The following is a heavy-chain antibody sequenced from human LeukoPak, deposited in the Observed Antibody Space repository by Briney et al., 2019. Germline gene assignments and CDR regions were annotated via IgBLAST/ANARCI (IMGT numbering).Heavy chain of an antibody. Sequence: GRSLRLSCAAPGFTFSNYGMHWVRQATGKGLVWVADIWYDGNNKYYSDSVKGRFTISRDNSKNTLYLQMNSLRAEDTAVYYCARSYCSGGSCYSFDYWGQGTLVTVSS. CDR1: GFTFSNYG. D-gene: IGHD2-15*01. J-gene: IGHJ4*02. CDR3: ARSYCSGGSCYSFDY. V-gene: IGHV3-33*01. CDR2: IWYDGNNK.